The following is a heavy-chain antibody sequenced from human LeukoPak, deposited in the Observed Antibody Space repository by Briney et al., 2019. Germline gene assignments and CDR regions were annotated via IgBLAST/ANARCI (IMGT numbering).Heavy chain of an antibody. J-gene: IGHJ4*02. V-gene: IGHV4-4*02. CDR2: IYHSGST. D-gene: IGHD3-3*01. CDR3: ASMDIEPYYDFWSGYPTEYHFDY. CDR1: GGSISSGNW. Sequence: SETLSLTCAVSGGSISSGNWWSWVRQPPGKGLEWIGEIYHSGSTNYNPSLESRVTISVDKSRNQFSLKLSSVTAADTAVYYCASMDIEPYYDFWSGYPTEYHFDYWGQGTLVTVSS.